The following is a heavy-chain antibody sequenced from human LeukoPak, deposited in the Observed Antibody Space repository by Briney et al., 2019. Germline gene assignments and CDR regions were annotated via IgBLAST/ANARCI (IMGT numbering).Heavy chain of an antibody. Sequence: GGSLRLSCAASGFTFSSYSMNWVRQAPGKGLEWVSFITTGSTTIYYADSVNGRFTISRDNAKNSLYLQVNSLRDEDTAVYYCARGQQWPPTYYFDYWGQGTLVTVSS. CDR3: ARGQQWPPTYYFDY. V-gene: IGHV3-48*02. CDR1: GFTFSSYS. J-gene: IGHJ4*02. CDR2: ITTGSTTI. D-gene: IGHD6-19*01.